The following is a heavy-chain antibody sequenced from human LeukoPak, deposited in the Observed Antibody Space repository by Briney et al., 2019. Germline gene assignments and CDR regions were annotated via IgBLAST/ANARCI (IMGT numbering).Heavy chain of an antibody. Sequence: GGSLRLSCAASQFTFSTSTMNWVRQAPGKGLEWVSYISSSGSTIYYADSVKGRFTISRDNAKNSLYLQMNSLRAEDTAVYYCARAGGAVDYWGQGTLVTVSS. CDR2: ISSSGSTI. CDR1: QFTFSTST. CDR3: ARAGGAVDY. V-gene: IGHV3-48*04. D-gene: IGHD1-26*01. J-gene: IGHJ4*02.